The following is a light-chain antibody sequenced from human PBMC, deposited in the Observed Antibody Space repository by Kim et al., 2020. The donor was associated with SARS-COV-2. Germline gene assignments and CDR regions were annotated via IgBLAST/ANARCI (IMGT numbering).Light chain of an antibody. CDR1: SLRSYY. V-gene: IGLV3-19*01. CDR3: NSRDSNDYVV. Sequence: VAMVQTVRITCQGDSLRSYYATWDQQKPGQAPKVVIYGKDSRPSGVPDRFSGTSSGNTAYLTITGTQAGDEADYYCNSRDSNDYVVFGGGTKVTVL. CDR2: GKD. J-gene: IGLJ2*01.